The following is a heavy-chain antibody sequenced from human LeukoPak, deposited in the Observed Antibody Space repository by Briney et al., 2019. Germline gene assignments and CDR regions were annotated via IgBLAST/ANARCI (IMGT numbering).Heavy chain of an antibody. CDR1: GFTFSSYW. CDR2: IKQDGSEK. CDR3: ARARDSGSYLNWFDP. J-gene: IGHJ5*02. Sequence: GGSLRLSCAASGFTFSSYWMSWVRQAPGKGLEWVANIKQDGSEKYSVDSVKGRFTIFRDNAKNSLYLQMNSLRAEDTAVYYCARARDSGSYLNWFDPWGQGTLVTVSS. D-gene: IGHD1-26*01. V-gene: IGHV3-7*01.